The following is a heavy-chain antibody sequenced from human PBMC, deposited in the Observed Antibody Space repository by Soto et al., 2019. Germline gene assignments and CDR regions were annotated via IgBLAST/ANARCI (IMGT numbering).Heavy chain of an antibody. CDR2: ISSSGSTI. CDR1: GFTFSDYY. Sequence: PGGSLRLSCAASGFTFSDYYMSWIRQAPGKGLEWVSYISSSGSTIYYADSVKGRFTISRDNAKNSLYLQMNSLRAEDTAVYYCARIFESNYYYYYYMDVWGKGTTVTVSS. CDR3: ARIFESNYYYYYYMDV. V-gene: IGHV3-11*01. D-gene: IGHD3-3*01. J-gene: IGHJ6*03.